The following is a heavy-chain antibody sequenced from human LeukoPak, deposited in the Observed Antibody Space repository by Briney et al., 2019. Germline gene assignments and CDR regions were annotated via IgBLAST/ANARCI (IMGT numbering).Heavy chain of an antibody. Sequence: ASVKVSCKASGYTFTGYYMHWVRQAPGQGLERMGWINPNSGGTNYAQKFQGRVTMTRGTSISTAYMELSRLRSDDTAVYYCARGQIVVVPAALGYWGQGTLVTVSS. CDR1: GYTFTGYY. CDR3: ARGQIVVVPAALGY. V-gene: IGHV1-2*02. D-gene: IGHD2-2*01. CDR2: INPNSGGT. J-gene: IGHJ4*02.